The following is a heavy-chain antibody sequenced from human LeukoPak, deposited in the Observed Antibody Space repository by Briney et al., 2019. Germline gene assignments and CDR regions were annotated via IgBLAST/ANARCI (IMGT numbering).Heavy chain of an antibody. CDR2: IHYSGNT. D-gene: IGHD3-16*01. CDR3: ARFGSLREPIHDY. CDR1: GDSVRTNNYY. V-gene: IGHV4-61*01. Sequence: SETLSLTCTVSGDSVRTNNYYWSWIRQPPGEGLEWIGYIHYSGNTNYNTSLKSRVTISVDTSKSQFSLKLSSVTAADTAVYYCARFGSLREPIHDYWGQGTLVTVSS. J-gene: IGHJ4*02.